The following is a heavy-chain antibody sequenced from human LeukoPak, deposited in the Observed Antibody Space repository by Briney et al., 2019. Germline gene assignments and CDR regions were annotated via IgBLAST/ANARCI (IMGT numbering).Heavy chain of an antibody. CDR3: ARVEGSWVVAAAINY. J-gene: IGHJ4*02. D-gene: IGHD2-2*01. Sequence: GGSLRLSCAASGFTFSSYSMNWVRQAPGKGLEWVSTISRSSSYIYYADSVKGRFTISRDNAKNSLYLQINSLRAEDTAVYYCARVEGSWVVAAAINYWGQGTLVTVSS. CDR1: GFTFSSYS. CDR2: ISRSSSYI. V-gene: IGHV3-21*01.